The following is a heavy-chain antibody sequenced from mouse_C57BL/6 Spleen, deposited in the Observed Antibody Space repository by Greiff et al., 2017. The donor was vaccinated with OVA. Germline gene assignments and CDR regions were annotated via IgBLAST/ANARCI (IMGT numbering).Heavy chain of an antibody. D-gene: IGHD2-1*01. CDR3: ARGGLYYGNYVAWFAY. Sequence: QVQLQQPGAELVMPGASVKLSCKASGYTFTSYWMHWVKQRPGQGLEWIGEIDPSDSYTNYNQKFKGKSTLTVDKSSSTAYMQLSSLTSEDSAVYYCARGGLYYGNYVAWFAYWGQGTLVTVSA. CDR2: IDPSDSYT. V-gene: IGHV1-69*01. CDR1: GYTFTSYW. J-gene: IGHJ3*01.